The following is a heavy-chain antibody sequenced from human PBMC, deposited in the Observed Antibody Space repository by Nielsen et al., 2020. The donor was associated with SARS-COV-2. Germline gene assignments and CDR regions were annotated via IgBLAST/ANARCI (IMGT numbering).Heavy chain of an antibody. V-gene: IGHV1-24*01. CDR1: GYTLSELS. CDR3: ATSLVAAIFGVLDY. Sequence: ASVKVSCKVSGYTLSELSIHWVRQAPGNGLEWMGGFDPGDAETVYAQKFQGRITMTEDTSADTAYMDLSSLRTEDTAVYYCATSLVAAIFGVLDYWGPGTLVTVSS. CDR2: FDPGDAET. D-gene: IGHD3-3*01. J-gene: IGHJ4*02.